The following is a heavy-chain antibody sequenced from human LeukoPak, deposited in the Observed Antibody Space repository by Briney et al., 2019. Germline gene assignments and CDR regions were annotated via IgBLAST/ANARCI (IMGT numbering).Heavy chain of an antibody. V-gene: IGHV3-23*01. Sequence: PGGSLRLSCAASGFTFSNSAMNWFGQPPGMGLEGFSAFSVVGGDAFYADSVKGRFIISTDNSKNTLYLQMNSLTAEDPSVYDRAKGRVTPPFDYWGQGTLVTVSS. D-gene: IGHD5-18*01. CDR2: FSVVGGDA. CDR3: AKGRVTPPFDY. J-gene: IGHJ4*02. CDR1: GFTFSNSA.